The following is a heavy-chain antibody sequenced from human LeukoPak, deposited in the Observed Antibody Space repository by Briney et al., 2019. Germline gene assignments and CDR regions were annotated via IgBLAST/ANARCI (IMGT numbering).Heavy chain of an antibody. V-gene: IGHV3-7*01. CDR3: ARHLSGVTGYTYGRGIDY. Sequence: GGSWNPPCAAPGFTFRTYGMSWFPQAPGKGRKWLANIKKDGSEKYYVDSVKGRFTISRDNAKTSLYLQMISLRAEDTAVYYCARHLSGVTGYTYGRGIDYWGQGTLVTVSS. CDR1: GFTFRTYG. CDR2: IKKDGSEK. J-gene: IGHJ4*02. D-gene: IGHD5-18*01.